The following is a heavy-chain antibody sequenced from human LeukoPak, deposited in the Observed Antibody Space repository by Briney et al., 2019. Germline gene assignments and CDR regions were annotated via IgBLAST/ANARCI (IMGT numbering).Heavy chain of an antibody. Sequence: SVNVSCKASGYTFTSYDINWVRQATGQGLEWMGGNIPIFGTANYAQKFQGRVTITADESTSTAYMELSSLRSEDTAVYYCARGNWNYDLYSFDYWGQGTLVTVSS. CDR1: GYTFTSYD. V-gene: IGHV1-69*13. CDR2: NIPIFGTA. CDR3: ARGNWNYDLYSFDY. D-gene: IGHD1-7*01. J-gene: IGHJ4*02.